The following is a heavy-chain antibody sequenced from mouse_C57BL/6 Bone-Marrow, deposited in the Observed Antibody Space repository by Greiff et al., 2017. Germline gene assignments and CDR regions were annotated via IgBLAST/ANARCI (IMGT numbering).Heavy chain of an antibody. CDR3: ARLLDYFDD. Sequence: QVQLKESGPELVKPGASVKISCKASGYAFSSSWMNWVKQRPGKGLEWIGRIYPGDGDTNYNGKFKGKATLTADKSSSTAYMQLSSLTSEDSAVYFGARLLDYFDDWGQGTTRTVSS. V-gene: IGHV1-82*01. J-gene: IGHJ2*01. CDR2: IYPGDGDT. D-gene: IGHD1-1*01. CDR1: GYAFSSSW.